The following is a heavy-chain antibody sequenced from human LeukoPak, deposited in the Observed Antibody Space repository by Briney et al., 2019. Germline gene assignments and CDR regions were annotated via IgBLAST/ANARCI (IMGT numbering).Heavy chain of an antibody. Sequence: ASVKVSCKASGGTFSSYAISWVRQAPGQGLEWMGWINPNSGGTNYAQKFQGRVTMTRDTSISTAYMELSRLRSDDTAVYYCARGGFVVVPAAMEDYWGQGTLVTVSS. V-gene: IGHV1-2*02. CDR1: GGTFSSYA. CDR2: INPNSGGT. J-gene: IGHJ4*02. CDR3: ARGGFVVVPAAMEDY. D-gene: IGHD2-2*01.